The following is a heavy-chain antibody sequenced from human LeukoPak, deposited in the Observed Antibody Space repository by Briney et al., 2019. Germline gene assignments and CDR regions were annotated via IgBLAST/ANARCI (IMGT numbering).Heavy chain of an antibody. CDR3: ARVDLSRHGYKDYYYYGMDV. CDR2: IWYDGSNK. J-gene: IGHJ6*02. D-gene: IGHD5-18*01. Sequence: GGSLRLSCAASGFTFSSYGMHWVRQAPGKGLEWVAVIWYDGSNKYYADFAKGRFTISRDNSKNTLYLQMNSLRAEDTAVYYCARVDLSRHGYKDYYYYGMDVWGQGTTVTVSS. V-gene: IGHV3-33*08. CDR1: GFTFSSYG.